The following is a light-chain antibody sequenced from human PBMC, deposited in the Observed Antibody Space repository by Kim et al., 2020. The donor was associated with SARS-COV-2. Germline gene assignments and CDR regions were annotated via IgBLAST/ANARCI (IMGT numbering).Light chain of an antibody. CDR1: QAISGSY. CDR3: QHYGTSPIT. CDR2: YAS. Sequence: EVVLTQSPDTLSLSPGERATLYCRASQAISGSYLAWYQQKPGQAPRLLIYYASYRATGIPERFSGSGSGTDFTLTISRLRPEDFAFYYCQHYGTSPITFGHGTRLEIK. V-gene: IGKV3-20*01. J-gene: IGKJ5*01.